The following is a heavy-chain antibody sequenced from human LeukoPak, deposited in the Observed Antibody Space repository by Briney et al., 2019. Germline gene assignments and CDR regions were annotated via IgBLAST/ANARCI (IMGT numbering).Heavy chain of an antibody. V-gene: IGHV3-30*18. CDR2: ISHDGSYK. D-gene: IGHD3-22*01. J-gene: IGHJ4*02. CDR1: GFTFSTYG. CDR3: AKAIFLVDYYDSSGQGPFDY. Sequence: GGSLRLSCAASGFTFSTYGMHWVRQAPGKGLEWVAVISHDGSYKYYADSVKGRFTISRDNSKNTLYLQMNSLRAEDTAVYYCAKAIFLVDYYDSSGQGPFDYWGQGTLVTVSS.